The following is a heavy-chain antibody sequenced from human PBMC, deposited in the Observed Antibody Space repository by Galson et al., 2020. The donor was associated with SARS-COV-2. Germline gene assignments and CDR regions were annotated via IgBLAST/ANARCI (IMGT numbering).Heavy chain of an antibody. Sequence: GGSLRLSCAASGLTFSDYYMSWVRQAPGKGLEWLAYIGRSGSPTYYADSVKGRFTLFRDNAQSSLYLQMNSLRAEDTAVYFCARDPAPGRMDVWGQGSTVTVSS. V-gene: IGHV3-11*01. CDR1: GLTFSDYY. J-gene: IGHJ6*01. CDR2: IGRSGSPT. CDR3: ARDPAPGRMDV.